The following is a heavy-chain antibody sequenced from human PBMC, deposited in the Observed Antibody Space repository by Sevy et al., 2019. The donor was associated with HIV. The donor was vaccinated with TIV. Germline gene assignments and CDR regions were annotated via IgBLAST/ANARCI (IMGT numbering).Heavy chain of an antibody. CDR3: TRDHWDNGPGSFYFAS. D-gene: IGHD3-9*01. CDR2: ISAGIST. J-gene: IGHJ4*02. Sequence: GGCLRLSCAASGFSVRDNSMSWVRQAPGQGLEWVSVISAGISTYYAESVQGRFTISRDISGNMVYLQMNSLRPEVTTHYYCTRDHWDNGPGSFYFASWGQGTMVTVSS. V-gene: IGHV3-53*05. CDR1: GFSVRDNS.